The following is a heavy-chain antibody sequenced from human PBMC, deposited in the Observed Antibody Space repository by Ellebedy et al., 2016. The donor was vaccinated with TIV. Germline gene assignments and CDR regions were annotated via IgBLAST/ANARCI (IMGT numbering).Heavy chain of an antibody. D-gene: IGHD3-9*01. J-gene: IGHJ6*02. Sequence: GGSLRLSCAASGFTFSSYIMNWVRQAPGKGLEWVSYISSSGTTIYYADSVKGRFTISRDNAKNSLYLQMNSLRDDDTAVYYCARDQRYYDVLAGHWGYHYGMDVWGQGTTVSVSS. V-gene: IGHV3-48*02. CDR2: ISSSGTTI. CDR3: ARDQRYYDVLAGHWGYHYGMDV. CDR1: GFTFSSYI.